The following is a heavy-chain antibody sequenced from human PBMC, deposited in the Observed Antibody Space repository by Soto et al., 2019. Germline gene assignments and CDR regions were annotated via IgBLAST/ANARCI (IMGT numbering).Heavy chain of an antibody. CDR2: ISGSGGST. Sequence: GGSLRLSCAASGFTFSSYAMSWVRQAPGKGLEWVSAISGSGGSTDYADSVKGRFTISRGHSKNTLYLQMNSLRAEDTAVYYCAKVHCSADSCYSGFDYWGQGTLVTVSS. V-gene: IGHV3-23*01. D-gene: IGHD2-15*01. CDR3: AKVHCSADSCYSGFDY. CDR1: GFTFSSYA. J-gene: IGHJ4*02.